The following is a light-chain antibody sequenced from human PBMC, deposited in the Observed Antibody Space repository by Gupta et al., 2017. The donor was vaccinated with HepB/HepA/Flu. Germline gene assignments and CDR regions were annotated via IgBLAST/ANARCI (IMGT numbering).Light chain of an antibody. CDR2: GAS. CDR1: QSVSRSY. CDR3: QQYGSSPTYT. J-gene: IGKJ2*01. Sequence: EIVLTQSPGTLSLSPGERATLSCRASQSVSRSYLAWYQQKPGQAPRLLIYGASNRATGIPDRFSGSGSGTDFTLTISRREPEDFAVYYCQQYGSSPTYTFGQGTKLEIK. V-gene: IGKV3-20*01.